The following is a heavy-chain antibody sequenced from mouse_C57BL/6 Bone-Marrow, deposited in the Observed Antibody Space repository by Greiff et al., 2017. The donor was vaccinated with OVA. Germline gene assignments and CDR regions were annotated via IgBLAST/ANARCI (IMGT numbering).Heavy chain of an antibody. CDR2: IDPSDSYT. J-gene: IGHJ2*01. V-gene: IGHV1-69*01. D-gene: IGHD1-1*01. CDR1: GYTFTSYW. CDR3: EKEITTVVDSYYFDY. Sequence: VQLQQPGAELVMPGASVKLSCKASGYTFTSYWMHWVKQRPGHGLEWIGEIDPSDSYTNYNQKFKGKSTLTVDKSSSTAYMQLSSLTSEDSAVYYCEKEITTVVDSYYFDYWGQGTTLTVSS.